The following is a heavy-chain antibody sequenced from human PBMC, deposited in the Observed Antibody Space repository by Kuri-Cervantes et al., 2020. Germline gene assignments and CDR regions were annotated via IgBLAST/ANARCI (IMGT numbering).Heavy chain of an antibody. CDR2: IIPIFGTA. J-gene: IGHJ5*02. D-gene: IGHD2-15*01. CDR3: ARVVAATDNWFDP. CDR1: GGTFSNYA. V-gene: IGHV1-69*13. Sequence: SVKVSCKASGGTFSNYAISWVRQAPEQGLEWMGGIIPIFGTANYAQKFQGRVTITADESTSTAYMELSSLRSEDTAVYYCARVVAATDNWFDPWGQGTLVTVSS.